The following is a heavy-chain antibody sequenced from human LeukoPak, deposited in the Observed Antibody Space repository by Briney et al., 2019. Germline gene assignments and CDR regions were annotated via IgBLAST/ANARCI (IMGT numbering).Heavy chain of an antibody. CDR1: GFTFSSYG. CDR3: AKGSHYYDSSGYYILDY. J-gene: IGHJ4*02. CDR2: IWYDGSNK. Sequence: GGSLRLSCAASGFTFSSYGMHWVRQAPGKGLEWVAVIWYDGSNKYYADSVKGRFTISRDNSKNTLYLHMNSLRAEDTAVYYCAKGSHYYDSSGYYILDYWGQGTLVTVSS. V-gene: IGHV3-33*06. D-gene: IGHD3-22*01.